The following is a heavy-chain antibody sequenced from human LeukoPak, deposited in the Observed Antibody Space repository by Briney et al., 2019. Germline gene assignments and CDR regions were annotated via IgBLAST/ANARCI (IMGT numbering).Heavy chain of an antibody. Sequence: GASVKVSCKASGYTFTGYYMHWVRQAPGQGLEWMGWINPNSGGTNYAQKFQGRVTMTRDTSISTAYMELSRLRSDDTAVYYCARALGWSGRYYYYMDVWGKGTTVTVSS. CDR1: GYTFTGYY. V-gene: IGHV1-2*02. CDR2: INPNSGGT. CDR3: ARALGWSGRYYYYMDV. J-gene: IGHJ6*03. D-gene: IGHD3-3*01.